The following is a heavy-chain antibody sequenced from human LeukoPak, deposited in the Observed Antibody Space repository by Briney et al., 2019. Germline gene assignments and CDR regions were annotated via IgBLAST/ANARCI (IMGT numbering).Heavy chain of an antibody. CDR1: GFTFDDYS. D-gene: IGHD2-15*01. CDR2: IRSQDGTT. Sequence: GGSRRLSCTASGFTFDDYSMNWVRQAPGKGLEWVGFIRSQDGTTEYAAPVRGRFSISRDESKRIAYLQMNSLKTEDSAVYHCNRWHISGVSYSNVWGQGTLVTVSS. J-gene: IGHJ4*02. V-gene: IGHV3-49*04. CDR3: NRWHISGVSYSNV.